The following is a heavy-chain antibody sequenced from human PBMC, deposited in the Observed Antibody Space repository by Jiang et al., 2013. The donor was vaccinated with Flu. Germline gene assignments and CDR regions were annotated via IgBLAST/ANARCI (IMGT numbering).Heavy chain of an antibody. V-gene: IGHV4-59*08. J-gene: IGHJ6*04. CDR1: GGSITNYY. Sequence: GPGLVKPSETLSLICSVSGGSITNYYWSWVRQTPGKGLEWIGYISDGGSTNYNPSLKSRVTISVDTSKNQFSLKLTSVTAADTAVYFCARHSGDSPAYYYGLDVWGKGTTVTVSS. D-gene: IGHD2-21*02. CDR3: ARHSGDSPAYYYGLDV. CDR2: ISDGGST.